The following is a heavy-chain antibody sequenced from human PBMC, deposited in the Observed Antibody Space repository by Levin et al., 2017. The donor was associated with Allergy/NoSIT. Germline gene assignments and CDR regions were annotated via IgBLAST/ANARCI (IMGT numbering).Heavy chain of an antibody. CDR1: GFTFSSYS. Sequence: LSLTCAASGFTFSSYSMDWVRQAPGKGPEWVSSIDSTSNYIYYADSVKGRFAISRDNAKNSLYLQMSSLRAEDTAVYYCARHLPNSGLGRQYPNPFDYWGQGTLVTVSS. CDR3: ARHLPNSGLGRQYPNPFDY. J-gene: IGHJ4*02. D-gene: IGHD3-16*01. CDR2: IDSTSNYI. V-gene: IGHV3-21*01.